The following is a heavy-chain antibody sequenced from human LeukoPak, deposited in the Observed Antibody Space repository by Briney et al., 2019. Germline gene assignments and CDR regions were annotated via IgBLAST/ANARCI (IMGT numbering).Heavy chain of an antibody. V-gene: IGHV3-13*01. CDR2: IGTAGEI. D-gene: IGHD6-13*01. J-gene: IGHJ2*01. CDR1: GFTFSSYD. CDR3: ARAAYSSTWYSRYFDL. Sequence: GGSLRLSCAASGFTFSSYDIHWVRQATGKGLEWVSGIGTAGEIYYPGSVKGRFTISRENAKNSLYLQMNSLRPGHTAVYYCARAAYSSTWYSRYFDLWGRGNLVTVSS.